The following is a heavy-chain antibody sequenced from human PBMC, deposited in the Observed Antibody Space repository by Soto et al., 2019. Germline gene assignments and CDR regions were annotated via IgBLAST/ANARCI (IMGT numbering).Heavy chain of an antibody. CDR2: IYHTGST. CDR3: ARGAYGGYTFYFDD. D-gene: IGHD4-17*01. CDR1: GGSFSSGGY. Sequence: PSETLSLTCTVSGGSFSSGGYWSWIRQHPGRGLEWIGYIYHTGSTNFNPSLKSRVTISVDTSKNQFSLRLSSVTAADTAVYYCARGAYGGYTFYFDDWGQGTLVTVSS. V-gene: IGHV4-61*08. J-gene: IGHJ4*02.